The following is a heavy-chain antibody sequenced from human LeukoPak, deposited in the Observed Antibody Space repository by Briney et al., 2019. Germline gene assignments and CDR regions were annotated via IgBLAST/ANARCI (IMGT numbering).Heavy chain of an antibody. CDR2: INHSGST. CDR3: ARCPQIWVRGGGWFDP. CDR1: GGSFSGYY. J-gene: IGHJ5*02. D-gene: IGHD3-10*01. V-gene: IGHV4-34*01. Sequence: SETLSLTCAAYGGSFSGYYWSWIRQPPGKGLEWVGEINHSGSTNYNPSLKSRVTISVDTSKNQFSLKLSSVTAADTAVYYCARCPQIWVRGGGWFDPWGQGTLVTVSS.